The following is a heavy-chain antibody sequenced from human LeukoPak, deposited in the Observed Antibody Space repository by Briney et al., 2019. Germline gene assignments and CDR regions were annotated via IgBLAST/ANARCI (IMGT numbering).Heavy chain of an antibody. CDR3: ARDDCSSISCYHNWFDP. CDR1: GFTFSSYW. CDR2: IKQDGSEK. V-gene: IGHV3-7*01. D-gene: IGHD2-2*01. J-gene: IGHJ5*02. Sequence: GGSLRLSCAASGFTFSSYWMSWVRQAPGKGLEWVANIKQDGSEKYYVDSVKGRFTISRDNAKDSLYLQMNSLRAEDTAVYYCARDDCSSISCYHNWFDPWGQGTLVTVSS.